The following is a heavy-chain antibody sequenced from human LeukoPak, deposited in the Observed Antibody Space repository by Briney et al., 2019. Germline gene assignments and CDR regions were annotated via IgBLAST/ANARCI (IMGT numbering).Heavy chain of an antibody. V-gene: IGHV1-2*02. CDR3: ARESSGGSYYAY. CDR1: GYTFTDYY. D-gene: IGHD1-26*01. CDR2: VNPKNGGT. Sequence: ASVKVSCKASGYTFTDYYIRWVRLAPGQGLEWMGWVNPKNGGTNYAQKFQGRVTMTRDTSISTLSMELTRLESDDTAIYYCARESSGGSYYAYWGQGTLVTVSA. J-gene: IGHJ4*02.